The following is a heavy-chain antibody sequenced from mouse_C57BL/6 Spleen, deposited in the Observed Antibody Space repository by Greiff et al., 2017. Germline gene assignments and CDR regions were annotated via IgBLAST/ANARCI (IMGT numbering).Heavy chain of an antibody. J-gene: IGHJ4*01. CDR1: GFNIKNTY. CDR2: IDPSNGTT. V-gene: IGHV14-3*01. Sequence: EVQLQQPVAELVRPGASVKLSCTASGFNIKNTYMHWVKQRPEHGLEWIGRIDPSNGTTQYAPKFQGKATLTADTSSNTAYLQLSSLTSEDTAMYYCAGYGTYYEYDGDAMSYWGQGTSATVPS. D-gene: IGHD2-4*01. CDR3: AGYGTYYEYDGDAMSY.